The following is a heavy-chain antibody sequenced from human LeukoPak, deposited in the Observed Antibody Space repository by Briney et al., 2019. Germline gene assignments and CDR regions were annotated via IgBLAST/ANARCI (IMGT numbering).Heavy chain of an antibody. Sequence: GGSLSLSCAASGFTFSSYSMTWVRQAPGKGLEWVSHISGGSSSVYYADSVKGRFTISRDNSKNTLYLQMNSLRAEDTAVYYCARAGYDSSGYYFPFDYWGQGTLVTVSS. CDR3: ARAGYDSSGYYFPFDY. D-gene: IGHD3-22*01. CDR2: ISGGSSSV. CDR1: GFTFSSYS. J-gene: IGHJ4*02. V-gene: IGHV3-48*01.